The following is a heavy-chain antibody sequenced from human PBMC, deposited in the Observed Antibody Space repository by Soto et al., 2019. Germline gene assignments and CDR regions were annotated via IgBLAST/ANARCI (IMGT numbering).Heavy chain of an antibody. D-gene: IGHD5-12*01. CDR2: IYHSGST. V-gene: IGHV4-4*02. J-gene: IGHJ4*02. CDR1: GGSISSSNW. CDR3: ARVNIVATTFDY. Sequence: SETLSLTCAVSGGSISSSNWWSWVRQPPGKGLEWIGEIYHSGSTNYNPSLKSRVTISVDKSKNRFSLKLSSVTAADTAVYYCARVNIVATTFDYWGQGTLVTVSS.